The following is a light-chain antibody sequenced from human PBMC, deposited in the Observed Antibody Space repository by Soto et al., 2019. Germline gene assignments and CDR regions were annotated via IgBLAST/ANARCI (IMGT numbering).Light chain of an antibody. CDR2: DAS. V-gene: IGKV1-5*01. Sequence: IQVTQSPSTLSASVGDRRTITSRVSQTISTWMAWYQQTPGKAPKLLXXDASTLESGVPSTFSGSGSGTEFTRISSGLQPDDYATSYGQQYTNTNSTWMFGQGTKVDIK. CDR1: QTISTW. CDR3: QQYTNTNSTWM. J-gene: IGKJ1*01.